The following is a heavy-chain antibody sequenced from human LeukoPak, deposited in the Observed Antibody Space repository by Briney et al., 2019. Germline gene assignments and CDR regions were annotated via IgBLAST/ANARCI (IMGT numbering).Heavy chain of an antibody. V-gene: IGHV3-48*02. CDR1: GFTFSAYN. J-gene: IGHJ1*01. D-gene: IGHD1-26*01. Sequence: PGGSLRLSCAASGFTFSAYNMNWVRQAPGKGLEWISYISSRSSRTYYADSVKGRFTISRDNAKTSVYLQMNSLRDEDTAVYYCVREGVGSYSEHWGQGTLVTVSS. CDR3: VREGVGSYSEH. CDR2: ISSRSSRT.